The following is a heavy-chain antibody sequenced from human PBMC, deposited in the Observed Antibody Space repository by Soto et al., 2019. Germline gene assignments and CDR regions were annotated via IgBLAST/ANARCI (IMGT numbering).Heavy chain of an antibody. Sequence: QLQLHQSGPGLVKPSHTLSLECTVIGGSVNTGDNYWRGVRQSPGRGLEWIGYIYHTGNTFYNPALENRVTMSVDASKNQFSLTLTSVTAADTAVYFCAREPLDGMDVWGQGTNVTVSS. CDR1: GGSVNTGDNY. V-gene: IGHV4-30-4*01. J-gene: IGHJ6*02. CDR3: AREPLDGMDV. CDR2: IYHTGNT.